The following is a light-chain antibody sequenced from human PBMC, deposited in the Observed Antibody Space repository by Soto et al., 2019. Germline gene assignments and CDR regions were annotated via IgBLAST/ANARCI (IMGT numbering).Light chain of an antibody. CDR1: QSISSY. CDR3: QQSYSTPLFT. J-gene: IGKJ3*01. Sequence: DIQMTQSPYSLSASVGDRVTITCRASQSISSYLNWYQQKPGKAPKLLIYAASSLQSGVPSRFSGSGSGTDFTLTISSLQPEHFATYYCQQSYSTPLFTFGPGTKVDIK. CDR2: AAS. V-gene: IGKV1-39*01.